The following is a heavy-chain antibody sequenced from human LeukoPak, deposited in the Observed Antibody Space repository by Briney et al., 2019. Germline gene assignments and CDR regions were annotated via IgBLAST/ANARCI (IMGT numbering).Heavy chain of an antibody. CDR1: GFTFSSYA. J-gene: IGHJ5*02. Sequence: PGGSLRLSCAASGFTFSSYAMHWVRQAPGKGLEWVAVISYDGSNKYYADSVKGRFTISRDNSKNTLYLQMNSLRAEDTAVYYCAKGLNLGYCSSTSCPHGFDPWGQGTLVTVSS. CDR3: AKGLNLGYCSSTSCPHGFDP. V-gene: IGHV3-30*04. D-gene: IGHD2-2*01. CDR2: ISYDGSNK.